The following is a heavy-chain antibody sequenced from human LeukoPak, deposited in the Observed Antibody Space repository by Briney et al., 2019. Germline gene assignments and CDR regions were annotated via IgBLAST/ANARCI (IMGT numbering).Heavy chain of an antibody. CDR1: GYSISSGYY. V-gene: IGHV4-38-2*02. Sequence: PSETLSLTCTVSGYSISSGYYWGWIRQSPGKGLEWIGNIYRRGSTHYNPSLKSRVTISVDTSKNQFSLKLSSVTAADTAVYYCASINRGNYYMDVWGKGTTVTVSS. D-gene: IGHD1-14*01. J-gene: IGHJ6*03. CDR2: IYRRGST. CDR3: ASINRGNYYMDV.